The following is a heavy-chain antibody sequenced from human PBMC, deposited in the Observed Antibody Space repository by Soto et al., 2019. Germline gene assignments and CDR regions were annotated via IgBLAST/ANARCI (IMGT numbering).Heavy chain of an antibody. CDR3: ARVVVPAATTYYYYGMDV. D-gene: IGHD2-2*01. CDR1: GFTFSSYA. Sequence: GGSLRLSCAASGFTFSSYAMHWVRQAPGKGLEWVAVISYDGSNKYYADSVKGRFTISRDNSKNTLYLQMNSLRAEDTAVYYCARVVVPAATTYYYYGMDVWGHGTTFTVSS. J-gene: IGHJ6*02. CDR2: ISYDGSNK. V-gene: IGHV3-30-3*01.